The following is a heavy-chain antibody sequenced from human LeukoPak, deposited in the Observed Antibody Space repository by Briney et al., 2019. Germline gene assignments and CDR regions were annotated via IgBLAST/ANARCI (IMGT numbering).Heavy chain of an antibody. J-gene: IGHJ4*02. D-gene: IGHD3-22*01. V-gene: IGHV3-15*01. Sequence: GGSLRLSCAASGFTFSNAWMSWVRQAPGKGLEWVGRIKSKTDGGTTDYAAPVKGRFTISRDDSKNTLYLQMNSLKTEDTAVYYCTRTYYYDSSGYILSDYWGQGTLVTVSS. CDR3: TRTYYYDSSGYILSDY. CDR1: GFTFSNAW. CDR2: IKSKTDGGTT.